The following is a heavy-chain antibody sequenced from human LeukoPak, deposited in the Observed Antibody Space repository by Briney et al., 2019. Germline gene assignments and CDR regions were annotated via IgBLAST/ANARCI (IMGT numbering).Heavy chain of an antibody. Sequence: PSETLSLTCTVSGGSISSYYWSWIRQPAGKGLEWIGRIYTSGSTNYNPSLKSRVTMSVDTSKNQFSLKLSSVTAADTAVYYCARKTTVVTPSGYYYYYMDVWGKGTTVTVSS. CDR1: GGSISSYY. V-gene: IGHV4-4*07. J-gene: IGHJ6*03. CDR3: ARKTTVVTPSGYYYYYMDV. CDR2: IYTSGST. D-gene: IGHD4-23*01.